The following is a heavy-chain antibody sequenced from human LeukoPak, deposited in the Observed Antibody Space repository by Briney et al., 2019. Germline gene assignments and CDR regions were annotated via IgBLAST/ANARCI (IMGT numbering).Heavy chain of an antibody. CDR1: GFTFSSYG. V-gene: IGHV3-30*02. J-gene: IGHJ3*02. Sequence: SGGSLRLSCAASGFTFSSYGMHWVRQAPGKGLEWVAFIRYDGSNKYYADSVKGRFTISRDNSKNTLYLQMNSLRAEGTAVYYCAKFSEYCSGGSCFDAFDIWGQGTMVTVSS. D-gene: IGHD2-15*01. CDR3: AKFSEYCSGGSCFDAFDI. CDR2: IRYDGSNK.